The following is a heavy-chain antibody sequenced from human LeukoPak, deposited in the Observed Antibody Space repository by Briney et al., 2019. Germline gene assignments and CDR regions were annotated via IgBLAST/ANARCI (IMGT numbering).Heavy chain of an antibody. J-gene: IGHJ6*03. CDR3: ARVAGYDSGSFYYYMDV. Sequence: SETLSLTCTVSGASVSDYYWSWMRQPPGEGLEWIVYIYYSGSTNYNPSLKSRVTISVDTSKNLFSLKLNSVTAADTAVYYCARVAGYDSGSFYYYMDVWGKGTTVTVSS. D-gene: IGHD5-12*01. CDR1: GASVSDYY. CDR2: IYYSGST. V-gene: IGHV4-59*02.